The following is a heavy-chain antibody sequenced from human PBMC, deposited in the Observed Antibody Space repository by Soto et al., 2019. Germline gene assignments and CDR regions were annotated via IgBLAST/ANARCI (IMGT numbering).Heavy chain of an antibody. J-gene: IGHJ4*01. CDR3: ARSSGTYSDFDY. CDR1: GYSFTAYC. D-gene: IGHD1-26*01. Sequence: ASVKVSCKASGYSFTAYCVHWVRRAPGQGLEWMGWINPNSGGTNYAQRFQGRVAMTTDTSTNTAYMELNSLKSDDTALSFCARSSGTYSDFDYWGQGTQVTVS. V-gene: IGHV1-2*02. CDR2: INPNSGGT.